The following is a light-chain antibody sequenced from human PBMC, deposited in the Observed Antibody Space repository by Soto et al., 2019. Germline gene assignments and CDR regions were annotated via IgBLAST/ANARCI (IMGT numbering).Light chain of an antibody. J-gene: IGLJ1*01. CDR3: SSYTGSDAGSGTCV. V-gene: IGLV2-14*03. Sequence: QSVLTQPASVSGSPGQSIAISCTGTSSDVGGYNYVSWYQQHPGKAPKLMIHDVTNRPSGVSNRFSGSKSGNTASLTISGLQTEDEADYYCSSYTGSDAGSGTCVFGTGTKVTVL. CDR1: SSDVGGYNY. CDR2: DVT.